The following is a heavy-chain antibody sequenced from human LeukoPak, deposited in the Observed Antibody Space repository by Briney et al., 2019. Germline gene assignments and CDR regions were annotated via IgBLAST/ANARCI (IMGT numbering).Heavy chain of an antibody. V-gene: IGHV3-7*03. J-gene: IGHJ3*02. Sequence: GGSLRLSCAASGFTFSSYWMSWVRQAPGKGLEWVANIKQDGSEKYYVDSVKGRFTISRDNAKNSLYLQMNSLRAEDTAVYYCARDLPYYDILTGYYLSNALDIWGQGTMVTVSS. CDR2: IKQDGSEK. D-gene: IGHD3-9*01. CDR3: ARDLPYYDILTGYYLSNALDI. CDR1: GFTFSSYW.